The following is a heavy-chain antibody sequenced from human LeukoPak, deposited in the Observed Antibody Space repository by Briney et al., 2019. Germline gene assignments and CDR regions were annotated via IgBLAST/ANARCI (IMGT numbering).Heavy chain of an antibody. CDR3: AKSDGSGSYDDD. J-gene: IGHJ4*02. CDR1: GLTFSNYA. V-gene: IGHV3-23*01. CDR2: VSDSGAGT. Sequence: GGSLRLSCAASGLTFSNYAMSWVRRAPGKGLLWVSTVSDSGAGTYYADSVKGRFTISRDNSKNTLYLQMNNLRAEDTAVYYCAKSDGSGSYDDDWGQGTLVTVSS. D-gene: IGHD3-10*01.